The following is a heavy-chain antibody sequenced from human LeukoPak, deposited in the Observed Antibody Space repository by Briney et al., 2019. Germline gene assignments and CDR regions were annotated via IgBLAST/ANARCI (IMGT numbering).Heavy chain of an antibody. Sequence: ASVKVSCKASGYTFTSYDINWVRQATGQGLEWMGWMNPNSGNTGYAQKFQGRVTITTDESTSTAYMELSSLRSEDTAVYYCARERARYYYDSRSRIVRREAFDIWGQGTMVAVSS. CDR2: MNPNSGNT. J-gene: IGHJ3*02. CDR1: GYTFTSYD. V-gene: IGHV1-8*03. D-gene: IGHD3-22*01. CDR3: ARERARYYYDSRSRIVRREAFDI.